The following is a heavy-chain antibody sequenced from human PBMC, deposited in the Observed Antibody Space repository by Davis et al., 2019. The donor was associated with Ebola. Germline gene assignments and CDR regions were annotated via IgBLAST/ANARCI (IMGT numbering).Heavy chain of an antibody. CDR2: IIPILGIA. Sequence: SVKVSCKASGVTFSNYSINWVRQAPGQGLEWMGEIIPILGIANYAQKFQDRVTITADKSTSTACMELSSLRSDDPAVYYCARVHMVRETYYYMDVWGTGTTVTVSS. D-gene: IGHD3-10*01. V-gene: IGHV1-69*10. CDR1: GVTFSNYS. CDR3: ARVHMVRETYYYMDV. J-gene: IGHJ6*03.